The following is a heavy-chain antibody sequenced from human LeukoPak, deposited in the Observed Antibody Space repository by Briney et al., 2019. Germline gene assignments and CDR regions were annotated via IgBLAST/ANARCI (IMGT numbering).Heavy chain of an antibody. CDR2: ISYDGSNK. V-gene: IGHV3-30-3*01. CDR1: GLTFSSYA. D-gene: IGHD6-19*01. J-gene: IGHJ4*02. CDR3: ARGRVAVAGTLIY. Sequence: GGSLRLSCAASGLTFSSYAMHWVRQAPGKGLEWVAVISYDGSNKYYADSVKGRFTISRDNSKNTLYLQMNSLRAEDTAVYYCARGRVAVAGTLIYWGQGTLVTVSS.